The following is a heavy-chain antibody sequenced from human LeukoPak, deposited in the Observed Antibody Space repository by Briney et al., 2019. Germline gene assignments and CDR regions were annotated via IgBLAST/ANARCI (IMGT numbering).Heavy chain of an antibody. Sequence: ASVKVSCKASGYTFTSYGISWVRQAPGQGLEWMGWISAYNGNTNYAQKLQGRVTMTTGTSTSTAYMELRSLRSDDTAVYYCARALDYVWGSYRPDYWGQGTLVTVSS. J-gene: IGHJ4*02. CDR2: ISAYNGNT. V-gene: IGHV1-18*01. CDR1: GYTFTSYG. D-gene: IGHD3-16*02. CDR3: ARALDYVWGSYRPDY.